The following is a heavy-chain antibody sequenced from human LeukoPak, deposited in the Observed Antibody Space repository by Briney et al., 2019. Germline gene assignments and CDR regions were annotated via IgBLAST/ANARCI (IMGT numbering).Heavy chain of an antibody. CDR2: ISSRRTYI. V-gene: IGHV3-21*01. J-gene: IGHJ3*02. CDR1: GFTFSSYS. D-gene: IGHD2-2*01. Sequence: GGSLRLSCAASGFTFSSYSMNWVRQAPGKGLEWVSHISSRRTYIYYADSVKGRFTLSRDNAKNSLYLQMNSLRAEDTAVYYCARDSTSGISGAFDIWGQGTMVTVSS. CDR3: ARDSTSGISGAFDI.